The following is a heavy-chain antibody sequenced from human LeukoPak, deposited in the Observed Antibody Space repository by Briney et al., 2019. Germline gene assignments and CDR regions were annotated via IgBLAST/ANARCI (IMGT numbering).Heavy chain of an antibody. Sequence: SETLSLTCTVSGGSISSSSYYWGWIRQPPGKGLEWIGSIYHSGSTYYNPSLKSRVTISVDTSKNQFSLKLSSVTAADTAVYYCARHGPIVVVPAAIGWFDPWGQGTLVTVSS. CDR3: ARHGPIVVVPAAIGWFDP. CDR1: GGSISSSSYY. V-gene: IGHV4-39*01. D-gene: IGHD2-2*01. J-gene: IGHJ5*02. CDR2: IYHSGST.